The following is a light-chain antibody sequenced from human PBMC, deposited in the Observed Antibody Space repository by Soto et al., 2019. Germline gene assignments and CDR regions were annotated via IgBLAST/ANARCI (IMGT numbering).Light chain of an antibody. J-gene: IGKJ2*01. Sequence: EIVLTQSPATLSVSPGDRATLSCRASESVSSNVAWYQQKPGQTPRLLIYGASTRATGVPPRFSGSRSGTEFTLTISSLQSEDFAVYYCQQYGSSPNTFGQGTKLEIK. CDR2: GAS. CDR3: QQYGSSPNT. V-gene: IGKV3-15*01. CDR1: ESVSSN.